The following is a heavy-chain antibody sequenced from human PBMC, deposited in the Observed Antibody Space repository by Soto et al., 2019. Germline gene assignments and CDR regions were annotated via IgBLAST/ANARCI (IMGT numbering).Heavy chain of an antibody. CDR3: ARHNYGSGSTYFDY. D-gene: IGHD3-10*01. V-gene: IGHV4-59*08. CDR2: IYYSGST. J-gene: IGHJ4*02. Sequence: SETLSLTCTVSGGSISSYSWSWIRQPPGKGLEWIGYIYYSGSTNYNPSLKSRVTISVDTSKNQFSLKLNSMTAADTAVYYCARHNYGSGSTYFDYWGQGTLVTVSS. CDR1: GGSISSYS.